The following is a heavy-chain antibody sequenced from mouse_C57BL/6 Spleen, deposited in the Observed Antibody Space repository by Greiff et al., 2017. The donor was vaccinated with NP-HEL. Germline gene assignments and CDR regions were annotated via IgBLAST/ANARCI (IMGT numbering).Heavy chain of an antibody. Sequence: QVQLKQPGAELVKPGASAKLSCKASGYTFTSYWMHWVKQRPGQGLEWIGMIYPNSGSTNYNEKFKSKATLTVDKSSSTAYMQLSSLTSEDSAVYYCAISRETCYDVYYTYAMDYWGQGTSVTVSS. J-gene: IGHJ4*01. CDR2: IYPNSGST. CDR1: GYTFTSYW. V-gene: IGHV1-64*01. CDR3: AISRETCYDVYYTYAMDY. D-gene: IGHD2-3*01.